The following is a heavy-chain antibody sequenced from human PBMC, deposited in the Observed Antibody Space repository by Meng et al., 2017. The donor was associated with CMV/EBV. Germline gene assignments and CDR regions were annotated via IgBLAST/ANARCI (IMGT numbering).Heavy chain of an antibody. D-gene: IGHD2-15*01. V-gene: IGHV4-4*07. CDR3: ARSMVVAGDWFDP. Sequence: EWGPGLGKPSATRSLTCTVSGGSISSYYWSWIRHPAGKGLEWIGRIYTSGSTNYNPSLKSRVTMSVDTSKNQFSLKLSSVTAADTAVYYCARSMVVAGDWFDPWGQGTLVTVSS. J-gene: IGHJ5*02. CDR1: GGSISSYY. CDR2: IYTSGST.